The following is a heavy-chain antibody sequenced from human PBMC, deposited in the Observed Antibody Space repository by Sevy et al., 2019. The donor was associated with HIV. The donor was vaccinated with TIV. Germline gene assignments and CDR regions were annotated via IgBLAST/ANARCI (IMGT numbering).Heavy chain of an antibody. Sequence: GGSLRLSCVASGFTFSDHYMEWVRQAPGKGLEWVGRTRNKADGYTTEYAASVKGRFTISRDDSKNSLYVQMNSLKTEETAVYYWATHAGIAAAGRVFDYWGQGTLVTVSS. D-gene: IGHD6-13*01. CDR2: TRNKADGYTT. V-gene: IGHV3-72*01. CDR1: GFTFSDHY. CDR3: ATHAGIAAAGRVFDY. J-gene: IGHJ4*02.